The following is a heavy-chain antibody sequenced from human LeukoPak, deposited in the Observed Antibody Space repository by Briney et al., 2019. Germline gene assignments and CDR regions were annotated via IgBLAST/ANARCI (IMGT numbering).Heavy chain of an antibody. CDR2: IYHSGST. CDR1: GGSISSSNW. V-gene: IGHV4-4*02. Sequence: KPSGTLSLNCAVSGGSISSSNWWSWVRPPPGKGLEWIGEIYHSGSTNYNPSLKSRVTISVDKSKNQFSLKLSSVTAADTAVYYCARAVAGTGAPFDYWGQGTLVTVSS. CDR3: ARAVAGTGAPFDY. J-gene: IGHJ4*02. D-gene: IGHD6-19*01.